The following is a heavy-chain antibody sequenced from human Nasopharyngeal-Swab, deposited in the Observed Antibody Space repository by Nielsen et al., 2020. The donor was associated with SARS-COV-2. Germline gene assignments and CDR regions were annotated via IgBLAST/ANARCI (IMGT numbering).Heavy chain of an antibody. Sequence: WIRQPPGKWLEWIGEINHIGSTNYNPSLKSRVTISVDTSKNQSSLKLSSVTAADTAVYYCARIEDCSSTSCYDYFDYWGRGTLVTVSS. V-gene: IGHV4-34*01. J-gene: IGHJ4*02. CDR3: ARIEDCSSTSCYDYFDY. D-gene: IGHD2-2*01. CDR2: INHIGST.